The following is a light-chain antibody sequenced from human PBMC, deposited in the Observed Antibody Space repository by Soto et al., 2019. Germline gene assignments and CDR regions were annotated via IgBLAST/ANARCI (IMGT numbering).Light chain of an antibody. Sequence: DIQMTQSPSTLSASVVDRVAITFLASQSISSWLAWYQQRPGKAPKLLIYDASSLESGVPSRFSGSGSGTDFTLTISCLQSEDFATYYCQQYETFSGTFGPGTKVDIK. CDR2: DAS. CDR1: QSISSW. J-gene: IGKJ1*01. V-gene: IGKV1-5*01. CDR3: QQYETFSGT.